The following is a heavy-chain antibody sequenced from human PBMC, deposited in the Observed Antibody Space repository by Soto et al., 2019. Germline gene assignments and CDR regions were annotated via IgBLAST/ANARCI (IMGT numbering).Heavy chain of an antibody. CDR1: GFTFSSYW. CDR2: INNDGSST. CDR3: VRDSWGVHD. V-gene: IGHV3-74*01. J-gene: IGHJ4*02. D-gene: IGHD3-10*01. Sequence: GGSLRLSCAASGFTFSSYWMHWVRQAPGKGLVWVPQINNDGSSTTYADSVKGRFTSSRDNARNTLYLHMNSLRAEDTAVYYCVRDSWGVHDRAQRTLVTGSS.